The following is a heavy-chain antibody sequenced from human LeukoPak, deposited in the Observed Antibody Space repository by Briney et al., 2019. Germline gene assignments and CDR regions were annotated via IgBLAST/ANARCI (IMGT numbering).Heavy chain of an antibody. J-gene: IGHJ4*02. Sequence: GAPRLSSAASGVTFSSYWMSWVRQAPGKGPWWVANIKQDGSEKYYVHSVKGRFTTSRDNAQNSLYLQMHSLRAEYSAVYYCARDSLLDYWGQGTLVTVSS. V-gene: IGHV3-7*01. CDR3: ARDSLLDY. CDR1: GVTFSSYW. CDR2: IKQDGSEK.